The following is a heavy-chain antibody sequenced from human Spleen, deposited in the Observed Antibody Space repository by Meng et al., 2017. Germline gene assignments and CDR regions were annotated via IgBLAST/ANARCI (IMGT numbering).Heavy chain of an antibody. CDR1: GYTFTGYY. V-gene: IGHV1-2*02. Sequence: ASVKVSCKASGYTFTGYYIHWVRQAPGQGLEWMGWINPNSGGTNYAQKFQGRVTMTGDTSISTAYMELNGLRSDDTAMYYCARDEDISAAGKLFGDYWGQGTLVTVSS. CDR3: ARDEDISAAGKLFGDY. CDR2: INPNSGGT. J-gene: IGHJ4*02. D-gene: IGHD6-13*01.